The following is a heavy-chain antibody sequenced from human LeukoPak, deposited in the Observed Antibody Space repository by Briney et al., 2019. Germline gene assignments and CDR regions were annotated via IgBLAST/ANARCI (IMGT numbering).Heavy chain of an antibody. CDR3: ARGKFPQLRPDFDY. D-gene: IGHD4-17*01. J-gene: IGHJ4*02. V-gene: IGHV4-39*01. Sequence: PSETLSLTCTVSGGSISSSSYYWGWIRQPPGKGLEWIGSIYYSGSTYYNPSLKSRVTISVDTSKNQFSLKLSSVTAADTAVYYCARGKFPQLRPDFDYWGQGTLVTVSS. CDR1: GGSISSSSYY. CDR2: IYYSGST.